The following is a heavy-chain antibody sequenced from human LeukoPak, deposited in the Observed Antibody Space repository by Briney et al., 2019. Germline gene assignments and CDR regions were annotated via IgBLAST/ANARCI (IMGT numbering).Heavy chain of an antibody. J-gene: IGHJ6*02. Sequence: SETLSLTCAVSGGSISSYYWSWIRQTAGKGLEWIGRIYTSGSTNYNPSLKSRVTMSVDTSKNQFSLKLSSVTAADTAVYYCARDLILADRRDGYNPNRVVHVYYYYGMDVWGQGTTVTVSS. D-gene: IGHD5-24*01. V-gene: IGHV4-4*07. CDR3: ARDLILADRRDGYNPNRVVHVYYYYGMDV. CDR2: IYTSGST. CDR1: GGSISSYY.